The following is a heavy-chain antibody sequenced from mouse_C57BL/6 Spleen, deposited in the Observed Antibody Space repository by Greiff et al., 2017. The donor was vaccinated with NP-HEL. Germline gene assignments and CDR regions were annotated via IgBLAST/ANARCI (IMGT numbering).Heavy chain of an antibody. Sequence: DVKLQESGPGLAKPSQTLSLTCSVTGYSITSDYWNWIRKFPGNKLEYMGYLSYSGSTYYNPSLKSRIYITRDTSKNQYYLQLNSVTTEDTATYYCARDRPLYGNYPDWYFDVWGTGTTVTVSS. CDR2: LSYSGST. J-gene: IGHJ1*03. V-gene: IGHV3-8*01. CDR3: ARDRPLYGNYPDWYFDV. D-gene: IGHD2-1*01. CDR1: GYSITSDY.